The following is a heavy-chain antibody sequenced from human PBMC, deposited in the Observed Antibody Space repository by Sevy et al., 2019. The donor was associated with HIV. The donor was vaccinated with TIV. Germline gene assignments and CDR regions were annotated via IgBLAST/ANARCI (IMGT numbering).Heavy chain of an antibody. D-gene: IGHD3-22*01. J-gene: IGHJ4*02. Sequence: GGSLRLSCAASGFTFNSYAMSWVRQAPGKGLEWVSAISGSGGSTYYADSVKGRFTISRDNSKNTLYLQMNSLRAEDTAVYYCAKDRGNMGSSGYYDYWGQGTLVTVSS. CDR2: ISGSGGST. V-gene: IGHV3-23*01. CDR1: GFTFNSYA. CDR3: AKDRGNMGSSGYYDY.